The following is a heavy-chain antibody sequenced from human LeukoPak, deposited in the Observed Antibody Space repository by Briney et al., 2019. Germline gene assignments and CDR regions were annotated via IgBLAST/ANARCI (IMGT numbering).Heavy chain of an antibody. Sequence: PGGSLRLSCAASGFTLSNYNMNWVRQAPGKGLEWVAVISYDGSNKYYADSVKGRFTISRDNSKNTLYLQMNSLRAEDTAVYYCAKAIYYGSGSYDYWGQETLVTVSS. CDR1: GFTLSNYN. CDR3: AKAIYYGSGSYDY. J-gene: IGHJ4*02. CDR2: ISYDGSNK. D-gene: IGHD3-10*01. V-gene: IGHV3-30*18.